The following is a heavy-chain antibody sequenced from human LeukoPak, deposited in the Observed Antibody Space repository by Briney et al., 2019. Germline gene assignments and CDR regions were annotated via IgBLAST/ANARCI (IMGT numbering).Heavy chain of an antibody. Sequence: GGSLRLSCAAYGFTFSSYSMNWVRQAPGKGLEWVSYISSSSSTIYYADSVKGRFTISRDNAKNSLYLQMNSLRAEDTAVYYCARDPGWGRPYYYMDVWGKGTTVTVSS. CDR2: ISSSSSTI. CDR3: ARDPGWGRPYYYMDV. V-gene: IGHV3-48*01. D-gene: IGHD7-27*01. CDR1: GFTFSSYS. J-gene: IGHJ6*03.